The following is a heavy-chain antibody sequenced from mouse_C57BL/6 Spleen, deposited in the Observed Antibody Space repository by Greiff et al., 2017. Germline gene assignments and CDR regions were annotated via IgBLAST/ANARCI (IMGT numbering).Heavy chain of an antibody. V-gene: IGHV1-82*01. CDR2: IYPGDGDT. J-gene: IGHJ4*01. Sequence: VQLQQSGPELVKPGASVKISCKASGYAFSSSWMNWVKQRPGKGLEWIGRIYPGDGDTNYNGKFKGKATLTADKSSSTAYMQLSSLTSEDSAVYFCASGKFEYYAMDYWGQGTSVTVSS. CDR3: ASGKFEYYAMDY. CDR1: GYAFSSSW.